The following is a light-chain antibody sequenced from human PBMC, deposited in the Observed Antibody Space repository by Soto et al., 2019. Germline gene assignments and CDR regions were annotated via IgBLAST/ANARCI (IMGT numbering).Light chain of an antibody. CDR1: QSVLFSSNNKNY. CDR2: WAS. V-gene: IGKV4-1*01. J-gene: IGKJ1*01. CDR3: QQYYTTPWT. Sequence: DVGMTKSKNSLAVSLGERATINCKSSQSVLFSSNNKNYLAWYQQKPGQPPKALIYWASTRESGVPDRFSGSGSGTDFTLTISSLQAEDVAVYYCQQYYTTPWTFGQGTKV.